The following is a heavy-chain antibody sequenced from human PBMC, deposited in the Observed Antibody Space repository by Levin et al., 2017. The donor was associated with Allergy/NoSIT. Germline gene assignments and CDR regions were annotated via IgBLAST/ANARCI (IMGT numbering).Heavy chain of an antibody. CDR1: GGSIRGGGYH. Sequence: SPTLSLTCTVSGGSIRGGGYHWTWIRQHPEKGLEWIGYIYYSGSTFYNPSLKSRLMISVDTSKNQFSLNVSSVTAADTAVYYCAREDGSTFDFWGQGALVTVAS. D-gene: IGHD2-2*03. J-gene: IGHJ4*02. CDR3: AREDGSTFDF. V-gene: IGHV4-31*03. CDR2: IYYSGST.